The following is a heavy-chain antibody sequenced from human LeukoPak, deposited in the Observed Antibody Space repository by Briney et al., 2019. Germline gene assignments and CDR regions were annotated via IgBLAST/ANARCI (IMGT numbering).Heavy chain of an antibody. J-gene: IGHJ4*02. D-gene: IGHD5-18*01. V-gene: IGHV3-21*04. CDR2: ISSSSSYI. CDR1: GFTFSSYS. Sequence: GGSLRLSCAASGFTFSSYSMNWVRQTPGKGLEWVSSISSSSSYIYYADSVKGRFTISRDNSMNTLYLQMNSLRAEDTAVYYCAKDDRIQTRRYSYNYWGQGTLVTVSS. CDR3: AKDDRIQTRRYSYNY.